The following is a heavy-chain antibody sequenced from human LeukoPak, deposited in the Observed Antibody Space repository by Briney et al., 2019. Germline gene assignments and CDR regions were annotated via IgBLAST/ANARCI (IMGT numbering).Heavy chain of an antibody. J-gene: IGHJ4*02. V-gene: IGHV3-74*01. CDR3: ATSSWRSSGYYFDY. CDR1: GFTLSSYW. D-gene: IGHD3-22*01. Sequence: GGSLRLSCAASGFTLSSYWMHWVRQVPGKGLVWVSHINTDGSSTSYADSVKGRFTISRDNAKNTLYLQMNSLRAEDTAVYYCATSSWRSSGYYFDYWGQGTPVTVSS. CDR2: INTDGSST.